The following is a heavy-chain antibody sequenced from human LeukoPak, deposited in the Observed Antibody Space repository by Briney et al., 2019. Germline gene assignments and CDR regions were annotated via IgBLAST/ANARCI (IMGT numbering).Heavy chain of an antibody. D-gene: IGHD6-19*01. Sequence: WGSLRLSCAASGFTVTDDYMSWVRQAPGKGLEWVSTVYSGGLTYYADPVKGRFTISRDNSKNTLYLQMSSLRAEDTAVYYCVRDRWPGLGDFWGQGTTATVSS. CDR2: VYSGGLT. CDR1: GFTVTDDY. CDR3: VRDRWPGLGDF. V-gene: IGHV3-66*01. J-gene: IGHJ6*02.